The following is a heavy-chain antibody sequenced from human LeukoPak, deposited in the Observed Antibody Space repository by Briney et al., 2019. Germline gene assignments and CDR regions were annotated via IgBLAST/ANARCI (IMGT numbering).Heavy chain of an antibody. Sequence: SETLSLTCTVSGYSISSAYYGGWIRQPPGKGLEWIATISHSGSTYYNPPLKSRVTISADTSQNQHSLKLSSVTAADTAVYYCARVNTVMATFDYWGQGTPVTVSS. V-gene: IGHV4-38-2*02. D-gene: IGHD4-11*01. CDR1: GYSISSAYY. CDR2: ISHSGST. CDR3: ARVNTVMATFDY. J-gene: IGHJ4*02.